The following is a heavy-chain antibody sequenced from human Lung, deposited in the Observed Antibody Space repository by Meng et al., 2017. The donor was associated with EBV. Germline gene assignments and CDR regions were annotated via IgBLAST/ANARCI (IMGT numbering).Heavy chain of an antibody. V-gene: IGHV4-34*09. CDR3: ARGGWSSSWGN. CDR1: GGSFSGYY. CDR2: INHSGST. Sequence: QVQLQESGPGLVKPSQTLSLTGAVYGGSFSGYYWSWIRQPPGKGLEWIGEINHSGSTNYNPSLKSRVTISVDTSKNQFSLKLSSVTAADTAVYYCARGGWSSSWGNWGQGTLVTVSS. D-gene: IGHD6-13*01. J-gene: IGHJ4*02.